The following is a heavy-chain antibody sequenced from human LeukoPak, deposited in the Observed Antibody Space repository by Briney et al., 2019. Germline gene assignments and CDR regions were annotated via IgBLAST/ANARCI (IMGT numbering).Heavy chain of an antibody. CDR2: IKQDGSEK. CDR3: ARLTTVFDY. CDR1: GFTFSSYW. D-gene: IGHD4-17*01. J-gene: IGHJ4*02. V-gene: IGHV3-7*01. Sequence: PGGSLRLSCAPSGFTFSSYWMSWVRQAPGKGLEWVANIKQDGSEKYYVDSVKGRFTISRDNAKNSLYLQMNSLRAEDTAVYYCARLTTVFDYWGQGTLVTVSS.